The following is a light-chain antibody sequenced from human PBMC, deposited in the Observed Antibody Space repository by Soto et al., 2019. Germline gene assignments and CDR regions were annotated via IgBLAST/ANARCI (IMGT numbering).Light chain of an antibody. CDR1: SSNIGSNT. CDR2: SNN. V-gene: IGLV1-44*01. Sequence: QSVLTQPHSASGTPGQRVTISCSGSSSNIGSNTVNWYQQLPGTAPKLLIYSNNQRPSGVPDRFSGSKSGTSASLAISGLQSEDEADYYCAAWDDSLNGPDVVFGRGTKVTVL. CDR3: AAWDDSLNGPDVV. J-gene: IGLJ2*01.